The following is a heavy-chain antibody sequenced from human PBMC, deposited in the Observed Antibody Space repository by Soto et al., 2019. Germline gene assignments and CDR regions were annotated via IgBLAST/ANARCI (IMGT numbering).Heavy chain of an antibody. V-gene: IGHV1-3*01. D-gene: IGHD5-12*01. CDR2: INAGNGNT. CDR3: ARDLWGGYVTYYYYYGMDV. J-gene: IGHJ6*02. CDR1: GYTFTSYA. Sequence: VKLSCKACGYTFTSYAMDWVGQAPRQRREWMGWINAGNGNTKYSQKFQGRVTITRDTSASPVYMELSSLRSEDTAVYYCARDLWGGYVTYYYYYGMDVWGQGTTVTVSS.